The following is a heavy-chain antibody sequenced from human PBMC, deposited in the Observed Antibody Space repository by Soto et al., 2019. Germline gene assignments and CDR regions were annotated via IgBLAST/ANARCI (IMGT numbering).Heavy chain of an antibody. J-gene: IGHJ6*02. Sequence: GGSLRLSCAASGFTFSSYGMHWVRQAPGKGLEWVAVISYDGSNKYYADSVKGRFTISRDNSKNTLYLQMNSLRAEDTAVYYCAKSQIVVVPAAAMDVWGQGTTVTVSS. D-gene: IGHD2-2*01. CDR1: GFTFSSYG. V-gene: IGHV3-30*18. CDR3: AKSQIVVVPAAAMDV. CDR2: ISYDGSNK.